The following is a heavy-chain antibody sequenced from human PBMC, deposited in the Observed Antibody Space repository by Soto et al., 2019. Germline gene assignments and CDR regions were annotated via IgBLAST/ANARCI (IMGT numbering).Heavy chain of an antibody. D-gene: IGHD6-19*01. V-gene: IGHV4-30-2*01. J-gene: IGHJ4*02. Sequence: SETLSLTCAVSGGSISSGGYSWSWVRQPPGKGLEWIGYIYHSGSTYYNPSLKSRVTISVDRSKNQFFLRLRSVTAADTAVYYCASRSSGWYFDYWGQGTLVTVSS. CDR3: ASRSSGWYFDY. CDR1: GGSISSGGYS. CDR2: IYHSGST.